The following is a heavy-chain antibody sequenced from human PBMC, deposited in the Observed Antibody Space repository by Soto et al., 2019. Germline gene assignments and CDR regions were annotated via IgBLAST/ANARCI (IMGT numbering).Heavy chain of an antibody. CDR1: GDSITSGGYY. CDR3: AREGHYHILTCFDS. J-gene: IGHJ4*02. CDR2: IYFNGST. V-gene: IGHV4-31*03. Sequence: QLQESGPGLVKPSQTLCITYTVSGDSITSGGYYWNWIRQHPEKGLQWIGYIYFNGSTYYNPSLKSRLTIAVDPSNNHLSLKLRSVTAADTAVYYCAREGHYHILTCFDSLGQGTLVTVSS. D-gene: IGHD3-9*01.